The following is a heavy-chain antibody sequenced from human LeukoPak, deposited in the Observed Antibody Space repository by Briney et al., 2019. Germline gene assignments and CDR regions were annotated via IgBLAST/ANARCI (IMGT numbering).Heavy chain of an antibody. CDR2: IYSGGRT. Sequence: GGSLRLSCAASGFNVSNNYMSWVRQAPGKGLEWVSVIYSGGRTYYADSVTGRFTIPRDNSKNTLYLQMNSLRAEDTAVYYCARARDYGDYEYWGQGTLVTVSS. D-gene: IGHD4-17*01. V-gene: IGHV3-53*01. J-gene: IGHJ4*02. CDR3: ARARDYGDYEY. CDR1: GFNVSNNY.